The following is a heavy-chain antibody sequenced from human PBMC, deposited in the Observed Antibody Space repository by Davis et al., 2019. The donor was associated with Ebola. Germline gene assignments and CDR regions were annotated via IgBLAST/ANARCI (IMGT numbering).Heavy chain of an antibody. Sequence: MPSETLSLTCAVYGGSFSGYYWSWIRQPPGKGLEWIGEINHSGSTNYNPSLKSRVTISVDTSKNQFSLTLSSVTAAATAVYYCARGPSAVNFDYWGQGTLVTVSS. D-gene: IGHD2-2*01. V-gene: IGHV4-34*01. CDR3: ARGPSAVNFDY. CDR1: GGSFSGYY. CDR2: INHSGST. J-gene: IGHJ4*02.